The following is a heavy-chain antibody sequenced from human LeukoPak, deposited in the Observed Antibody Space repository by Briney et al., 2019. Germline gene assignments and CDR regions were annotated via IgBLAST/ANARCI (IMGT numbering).Heavy chain of an antibody. CDR3: ARDLASYYDSSGYFDAFDI. Sequence: PSETLSLTCTVSGGSVSSGLHYWNWIRQPPGKGLERMGYVYYNGNFNYNPSLESRATMSLDTSKNQFSLRLSSVTAADTAVYYCARDLASYYDSSGYFDAFDIWGQGTMVTVSS. D-gene: IGHD3-22*01. J-gene: IGHJ3*02. CDR1: GGSVSSGLHY. CDR2: VYYNGNF. V-gene: IGHV4-61*01.